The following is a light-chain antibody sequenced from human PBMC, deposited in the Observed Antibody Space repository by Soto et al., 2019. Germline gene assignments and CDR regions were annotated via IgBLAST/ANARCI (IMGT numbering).Light chain of an antibody. CDR1: QSISIY. J-gene: IGKJ5*01. CDR2: GAS. CDR3: PQTATSHEIH. Sequence: TNSPASLSFTISEPLAITFLASQSISIYLNWYQLKPGKAPNLLMYGASYLKSGVQTRFSGSGSGTDFTLTISRLQPEDFAIYYCPQTATSHEIHFGQVARLAIK. V-gene: IGKV1-39*01.